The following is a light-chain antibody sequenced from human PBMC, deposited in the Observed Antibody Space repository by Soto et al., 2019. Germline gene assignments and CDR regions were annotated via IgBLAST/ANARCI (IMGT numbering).Light chain of an antibody. CDR1: QSISSH. J-gene: IGKJ4*01. CDR3: QQRPNWPLT. CDR2: DAS. Sequence: EIVLTQSPATLSLSPGERATLSCRASQSISSHLAWYQQKPGQAPRLLIYDASNRATGIPVRFSGSGSGTDFTLSIISLEPEDFAVYYCQQRPNWPLTVGGGTKVENK. V-gene: IGKV3-11*01.